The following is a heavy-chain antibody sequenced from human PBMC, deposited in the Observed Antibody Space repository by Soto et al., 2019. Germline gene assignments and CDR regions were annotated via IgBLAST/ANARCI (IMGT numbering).Heavy chain of an antibody. CDR1: GFTFSSYA. J-gene: IGHJ4*02. V-gene: IGHV3-23*01. D-gene: IGHD6-13*01. CDR2: ISGSGGST. CDR3: AKAQSGIAAPSAARIN. Sequence: GGSLRLSCAASGFTFSSYAMSWVRQAPGKGLEWVSAISGSGGSTYYADSVKGRLTISRDNSKNTLYLQMNSLRAEDTAVYYCAKAQSGIAAPSAARINWGQGTLVTVSS.